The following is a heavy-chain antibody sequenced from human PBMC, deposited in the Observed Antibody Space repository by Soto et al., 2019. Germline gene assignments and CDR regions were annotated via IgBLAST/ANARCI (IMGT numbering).Heavy chain of an antibody. V-gene: IGHV3-33*01. J-gene: IGHJ4*02. CDR2: VWHDGGGR. D-gene: IGHD3-22*01. CDR3: ARDYYKYYDSSGYYRSPAY. Sequence: GGSLRLSCAASGFTFSNYGMHWVRQAPGKGLEWVAVVWHDGGGRFYADSVKGRFTISRDNSKNTLFLQMNSLRAEDTAVYYCARDYYKYYDSSGYYRSPAYWGQGTLVTVSS. CDR1: GFTFSNYG.